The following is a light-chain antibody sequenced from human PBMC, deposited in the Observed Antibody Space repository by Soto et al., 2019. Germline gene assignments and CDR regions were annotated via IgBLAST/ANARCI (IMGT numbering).Light chain of an antibody. CDR1: QSVSSATY. Sequence: EIVLTQSPGTLSLSPGERATLSCRASQSVSSATYLAWYQQKPGQAPRLLIYGASSRAAGIPDRFSGSGSGTDFTLTISRLEPEGFAVYYCQQYGDSPLTFGGGTKVE. V-gene: IGKV3-20*01. CDR3: QQYGDSPLT. CDR2: GAS. J-gene: IGKJ4*01.